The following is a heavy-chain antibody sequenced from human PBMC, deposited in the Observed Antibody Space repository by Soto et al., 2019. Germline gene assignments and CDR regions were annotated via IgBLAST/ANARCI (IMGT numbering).Heavy chain of an antibody. CDR2: IYNSGST. Sequence: QVKLQESGPGLVKPSETLSLTCDVSGASISSYYWSWIRQPPEKGLEWIAYIYNSGSTNYNPSLKSRGSISIDPSKNQFSLELSSVTDADTAVNYCARTDIGGFEYWGQGTLVTVSS. CDR3: ARTDIGGFEY. J-gene: IGHJ4*02. CDR1: GASISSYY. V-gene: IGHV4-59*01. D-gene: IGHD2-15*01.